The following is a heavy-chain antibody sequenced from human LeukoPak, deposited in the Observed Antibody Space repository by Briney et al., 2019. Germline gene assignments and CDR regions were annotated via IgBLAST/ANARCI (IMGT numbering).Heavy chain of an antibody. CDR1: GGSISSSSYY. D-gene: IGHD1-20*01. V-gene: IGHV4-39*07. J-gene: IGHJ5*02. Sequence: SETLSLTCTVSGGSISSSSYYWGWIRQPPGKGLEGIGGIYYSGSTYYNPSLKSRVTISVDTSKNQFSLKLSSVTAADTAVYYCARGYPGGGVTRNRWFDPWGQGTLVTVSP. CDR2: IYYSGST. CDR3: ARGYPGGGVTRNRWFDP.